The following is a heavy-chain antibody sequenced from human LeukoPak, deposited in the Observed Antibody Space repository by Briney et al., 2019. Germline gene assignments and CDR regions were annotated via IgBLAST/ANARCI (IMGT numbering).Heavy chain of an antibody. CDR2: ISAYNGNT. Sequence: ASVKVSCKASGYTFTSYGISWARQAPGQGLEWMGWISAYNGNTNYAQKLQGRVAMTTDTSTSTAYMELRSLRSDDTAVYYCARDVNSVLRYFDWSYYYYGMNVWGQGTTVTVSS. CDR1: GYTFTSYG. CDR3: ARDVNSVLRYFDWSYYYYGMNV. D-gene: IGHD3-9*01. J-gene: IGHJ6*02. V-gene: IGHV1-18*01.